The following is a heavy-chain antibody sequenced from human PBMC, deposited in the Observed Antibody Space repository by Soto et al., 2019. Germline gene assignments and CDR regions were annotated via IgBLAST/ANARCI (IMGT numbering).Heavy chain of an antibody. Sequence: QVQLQESGPGLVKPSETLSLTCAVYGGSISSNKWWSWVRQPPGKGLEWIGEIYHSGSTNYNPSLKSRVTISRDKSKNQCSLTLTSVTAAHSAVYYCARDDHIVVVPTSLGAMDVWGQGTTVTVSS. D-gene: IGHD2-2*01. CDR2: IYHSGST. CDR3: ARDDHIVVVPTSLGAMDV. V-gene: IGHV4-4*02. CDR1: GGSISSNKW. J-gene: IGHJ6*02.